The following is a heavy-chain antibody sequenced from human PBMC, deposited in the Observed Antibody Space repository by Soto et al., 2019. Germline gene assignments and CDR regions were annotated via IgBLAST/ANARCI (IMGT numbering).Heavy chain of an antibody. D-gene: IGHD6-13*01. V-gene: IGHV3-30-3*01. CDR2: ISYDGSNK. J-gene: IGHJ5*02. CDR3: ARGPGLYSSSWYRWFDP. Sequence: GSLRLSCAASGFTFSSYAMHWVRQAPGKGLEWVAVISYDGSNKYYADSVKGRFTISRDNSKNTLYLQMNSLRAEDTAVYYCARGPGLYSSSWYRWFDPWGQGTLVTVSS. CDR1: GFTFSSYA.